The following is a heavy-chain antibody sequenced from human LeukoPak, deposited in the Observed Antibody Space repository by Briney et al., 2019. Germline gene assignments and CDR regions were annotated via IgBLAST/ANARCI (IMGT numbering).Heavy chain of an antibody. D-gene: IGHD4-17*01. Sequence: SETLSLTCTVSGGSVSSGSYYWSWIRQPPGKGLEWIGYIYYSGSTYYNSSLKSRVTISVDRSKNQFSLKLSSVTAADTAVYYCASMTTVTTGPEYWGQGTLVTVSS. CDR3: ASMTTVTTGPEY. CDR1: GGSVSSGSYY. J-gene: IGHJ4*02. V-gene: IGHV4-61*01. CDR2: IYYSGST.